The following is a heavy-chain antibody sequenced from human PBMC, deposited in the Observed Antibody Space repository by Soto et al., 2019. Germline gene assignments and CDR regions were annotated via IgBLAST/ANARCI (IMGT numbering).Heavy chain of an antibody. D-gene: IGHD4-4*01. CDR2: INHSGST. CDR3: AREVMTTVTTVFDY. V-gene: IGHV4-34*01. J-gene: IGHJ4*02. Sequence: SETLSLTCAVYGGSFSGYYWSWIRQPPGKGLEWIGEINHSGSTNYNPSLKSRVTISVDTSKNQFSRKLSTVTAADTAVYYCAREVMTTVTTVFDYWGQGTLVTVSS. CDR1: GGSFSGYY.